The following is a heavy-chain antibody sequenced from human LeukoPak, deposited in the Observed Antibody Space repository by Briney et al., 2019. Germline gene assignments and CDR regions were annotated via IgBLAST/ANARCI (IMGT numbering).Heavy chain of an antibody. CDR2: ISGSGGIT. CDR1: GITFSSYA. V-gene: IGHV3-23*01. D-gene: IGHD6-13*01. CDR3: TTSPSFGSSWYEFNY. J-gene: IGHJ4*02. Sequence: GGSLRLSCAVSGITFSSYALSWVRQAPGKGLKWVSAISGSGGITYYADSVKGRFTISRDNSKNTLYLQMNSLRAEDTAVFYCTTSPSFGSSWYEFNYWGQGTLVTVSS.